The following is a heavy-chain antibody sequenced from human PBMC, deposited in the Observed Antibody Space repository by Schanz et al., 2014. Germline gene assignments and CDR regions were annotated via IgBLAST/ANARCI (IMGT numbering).Heavy chain of an antibody. D-gene: IGHD5-12*01. CDR1: GYTFSSYG. V-gene: IGHV1-18*01. Sequence: QVQLVQSGAEVKKPGASVKVSCKASGYTFSSYGITWVRQALGQGLEWMGWINGYNGHTLYAQKFQGRVTMTTDTSTSTSYMELTSLRFDDTAVYYCARDFSAYVGNYFDYWGQGTLVTVSS. CDR2: INGYNGHT. CDR3: ARDFSAYVGNYFDY. J-gene: IGHJ4*02.